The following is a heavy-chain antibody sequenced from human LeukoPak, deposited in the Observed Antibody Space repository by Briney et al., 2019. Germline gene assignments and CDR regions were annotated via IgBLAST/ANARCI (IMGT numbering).Heavy chain of an antibody. CDR2: IYTSGST. V-gene: IGHV4-61*02. J-gene: IGHJ4*02. CDR1: GGPISSGSYY. CDR3: ARDVGPTVALA. Sequence: SQTLSLTCTVSGGPISSGSYYWSWIRQPAGKGLEWIGRIYTSGSTNYNPSLKSRVTISVDTSRNQFSLKLSSVTAADTAVYYCARDVGPTVALAWGQGTLVTVSS. D-gene: IGHD4-23*01.